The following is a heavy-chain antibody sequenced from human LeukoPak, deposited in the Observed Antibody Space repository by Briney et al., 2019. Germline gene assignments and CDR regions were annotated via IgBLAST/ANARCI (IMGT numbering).Heavy chain of an antibody. J-gene: IGHJ4*02. CDR2: INPNSGNT. CDR3: ARSNRQQLVDY. Sequence: ASVKVSCKASGYTFTRYYMHWVRQAPGQGLEWMGWINPNSGNTNYAQKFQGRVTMTRDTSISTAYMELSRLRSDDTAVYYCARSNRQQLVDYWGQGTLVTVSS. CDR1: GYTFTRYY. V-gene: IGHV1-2*02. D-gene: IGHD6-13*01.